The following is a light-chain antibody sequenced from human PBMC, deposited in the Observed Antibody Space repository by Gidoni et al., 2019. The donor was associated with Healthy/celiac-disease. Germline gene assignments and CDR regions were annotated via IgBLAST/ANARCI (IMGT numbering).Light chain of an antibody. CDR3: QQYNNWPPWT. V-gene: IGKV3-15*01. CDR2: GAY. CDR1: QSVSSN. J-gene: IGKJ1*01. Sequence: EIVMTQSPATLSVSPGDRATLSCRASQSVSSNLAWYQQKPGQAPRLLIYGAYTSATGIPARFSGSGSGTEFTLTISSLQSEYFAVYYCQQYNNWPPWTFGQGTKVEIK.